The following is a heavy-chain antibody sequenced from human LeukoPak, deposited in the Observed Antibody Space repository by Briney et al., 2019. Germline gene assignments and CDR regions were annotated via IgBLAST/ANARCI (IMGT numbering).Heavy chain of an antibody. V-gene: IGHV4-34*01. CDR3: AREGQWLVLDAFDI. J-gene: IGHJ3*02. CDR2: INHSGST. Sequence: PSETLSLTCAVYGGSFSGYYWSWIRQPPGKGLEWIGEINHSGSTNYNPSLKSRVTISVDTSKNQFSLKLSSVTAADTAVYYCAREGQWLVLDAFDIWGQGTMVTVSS. CDR1: GGSFSGYY. D-gene: IGHD6-19*01.